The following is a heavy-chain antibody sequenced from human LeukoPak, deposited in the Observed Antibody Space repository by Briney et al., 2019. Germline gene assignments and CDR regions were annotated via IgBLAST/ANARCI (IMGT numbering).Heavy chain of an antibody. Sequence: SETLSLTCTVSGGSVSSGSYYWSWIRQPPGKGLEWIGYIYYSGSTNYNPSLKSRVTISVDTSKNQFSLKLGSVTAADTAVYYCTRDQVSYDILTGYYIHYFDYWGQGTLVTVSS. J-gene: IGHJ4*02. CDR3: TRDQVSYDILTGYYIHYFDY. CDR1: GGSVSSGSYY. CDR2: IYYSGST. D-gene: IGHD3-9*01. V-gene: IGHV4-61*01.